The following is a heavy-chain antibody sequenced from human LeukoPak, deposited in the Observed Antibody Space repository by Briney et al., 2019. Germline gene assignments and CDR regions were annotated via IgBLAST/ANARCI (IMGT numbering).Heavy chain of an antibody. CDR1: GFTFDDYV. D-gene: IGHD2-2*01. Sequence: PGGSLRLSCAASGFTFDDYVIHWVRQGPGKGLEWVSLITGDGGTTYYADSVKGRFAISRDKSKNSLYLQMNSLRTEDTALYYCARDDTYAQLGYWGQGTLVTVSS. CDR3: ARDDTYAQLGY. J-gene: IGHJ4*02. CDR2: ITGDGGTT. V-gene: IGHV3-43*02.